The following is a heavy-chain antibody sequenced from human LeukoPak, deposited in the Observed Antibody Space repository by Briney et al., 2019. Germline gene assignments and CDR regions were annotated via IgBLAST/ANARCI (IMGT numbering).Heavy chain of an antibody. CDR3: ARGGGLNYYYYYMDV. V-gene: IGHV4-59*01. CDR2: IYYSGST. Sequence: PSGTLSLTCIVSGGSISSYYWSWIRQPPGKGLEWIGYIYYSGSTNYNPSLKSRVTISVDTSKNQFSLKLSSVTAADTAVYYCARGGGLNYYYYYMDVWGKGTTVTISS. J-gene: IGHJ6*03. D-gene: IGHD3-16*01. CDR1: GGSISSYY.